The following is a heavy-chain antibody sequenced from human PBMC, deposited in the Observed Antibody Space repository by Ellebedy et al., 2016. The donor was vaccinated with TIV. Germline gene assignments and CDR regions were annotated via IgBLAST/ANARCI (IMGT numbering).Heavy chain of an antibody. D-gene: IGHD3-22*01. CDR2: LYPTGTT. CDR1: GVSITSHF. J-gene: IGHJ3*01. V-gene: IGHV4-4*07. CDR3: ARHGPQWFDAFDL. Sequence: PGGSLRLSCTVSGVSITSHFWTWIRQPAGKGLEWIGRLYPTGTTTHNPSFKSRVTVSRDTSKDQFSLKLNSVTAADTAVYFCARHGPQWFDAFDLWGPGTLVTVSS.